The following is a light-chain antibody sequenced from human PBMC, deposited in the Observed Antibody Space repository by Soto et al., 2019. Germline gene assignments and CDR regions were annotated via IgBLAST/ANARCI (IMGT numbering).Light chain of an antibody. CDR1: QSVSSSY. V-gene: IGKV3-20*01. Sequence: EIVLTQSPGTLSLSPGERATLSCRASQSVSSSYLAWYQQKPGQAPRLLIYGASSRATGIPDRFSGSGSGXXXXXXXXXLXPEXFXXYYCXQYGSSPVTFGPGTKVDIK. CDR2: GAS. J-gene: IGKJ3*01. CDR3: XQYGSSPVT.